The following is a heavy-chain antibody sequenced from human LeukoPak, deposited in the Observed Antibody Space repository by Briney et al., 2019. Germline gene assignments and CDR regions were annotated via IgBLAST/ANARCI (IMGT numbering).Heavy chain of an antibody. V-gene: IGHV1-8*01. CDR2: MNPNSGNT. J-gene: IGHJ2*01. Sequence: EASVKVSCKASGYTITSYDINWVRQATGQGHEWMGWMNPNSGNTGYAQKFQGRVNMTRNTSISTAYMELSSLKSEDTAVYYCARGDMTYYYDSSGTKDWYFDLWGRGTLVTVSS. CDR3: ARGDMTYYYDSSGTKDWYFDL. CDR1: GYTITSYD. D-gene: IGHD3-22*01.